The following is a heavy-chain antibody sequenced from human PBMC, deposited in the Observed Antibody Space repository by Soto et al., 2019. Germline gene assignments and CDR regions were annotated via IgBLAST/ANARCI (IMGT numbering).Heavy chain of an antibody. J-gene: IGHJ4*02. CDR3: ARAGGYSSGAVDY. CDR2: IYHSGST. CDR1: SGSISSSNW. V-gene: IGHV4-4*02. D-gene: IGHD5-18*01. Sequence: PSETLSLTCAVSSGSISSSNWWSWVRQPPGKGLEWIGEIYHSGSTNYNPSLKSRVTISVDKSKNQFSLKLSSVTAADTAVYYCARAGGYSSGAVDYWGQGTQVTLFS.